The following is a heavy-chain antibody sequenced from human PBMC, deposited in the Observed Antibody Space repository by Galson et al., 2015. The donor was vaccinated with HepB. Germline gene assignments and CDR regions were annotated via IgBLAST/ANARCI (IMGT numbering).Heavy chain of an antibody. CDR2: ISSNTLYT. V-gene: IGHV3-11*06. J-gene: IGHJ4*02. CDR1: GFTFSDYY. CDR3: ARVADADYGDHTHLDS. Sequence: SLRLSCAVSGFTFSDYYMSWIRQAPGKGLEWISYISSNTLYTNYADSVKGRFTISRDNAKNSLFPQINGLRAEDTAVYYCARVADADYGDHTHLDSWGQGTLVTVSS. D-gene: IGHD4-17*01.